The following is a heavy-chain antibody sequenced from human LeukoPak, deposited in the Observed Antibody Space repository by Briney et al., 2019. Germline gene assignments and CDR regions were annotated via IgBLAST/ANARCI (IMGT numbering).Heavy chain of an antibody. D-gene: IGHD1-26*01. CDR3: ARESSVGAHKAFDY. J-gene: IGHJ4*02. Sequence: GGSLRLSCAASGFTFSSYWMHWVRQAPGKGLVWVSRINSDGSSTSYADSVKGRFTISRDNAKNTLYLQMNSLRAEDTAAYYCARESSVGAHKAFDYWGQGTLVTVSS. CDR2: INSDGSST. V-gene: IGHV3-74*01. CDR1: GFTFSSYW.